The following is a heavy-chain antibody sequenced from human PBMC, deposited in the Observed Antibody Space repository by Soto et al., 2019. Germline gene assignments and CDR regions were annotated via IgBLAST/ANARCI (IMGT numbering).Heavy chain of an antibody. D-gene: IGHD4-17*01. CDR3: ARTTVTNDAFDI. CDR1: GGSFSGYY. J-gene: IGHJ3*02. V-gene: IGHV4-34*01. CDR2: INHSGST. Sequence: SETLSLTCAVYGGSFSGYYWSWIRQPPGKGLEWIGEINHSGSTNYNPSLKSRVTISVDTSKNQFSLKLSSVTAATTAVYYCARTTVTNDAFDIWGQGTMVTVSS.